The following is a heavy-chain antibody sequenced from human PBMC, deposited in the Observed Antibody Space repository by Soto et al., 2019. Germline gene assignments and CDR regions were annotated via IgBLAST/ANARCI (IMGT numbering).Heavy chain of an antibody. J-gene: IGHJ4*02. Sequence: LRLSCAASGFTFSSYEVNWVRQAPGKGLEWVSYISSSGSTIYYADSVKGRFTISRDNAKNSLYLQMNSLRAEDTAVYYCARETYYYDSSGYGGFDYWGQGTLVTVSS. CDR1: GFTFSSYE. V-gene: IGHV3-48*03. D-gene: IGHD3-22*01. CDR3: ARETYYYDSSGYGGFDY. CDR2: ISSSGSTI.